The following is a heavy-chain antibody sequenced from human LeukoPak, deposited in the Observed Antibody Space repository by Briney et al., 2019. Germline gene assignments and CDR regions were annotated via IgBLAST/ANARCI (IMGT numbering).Heavy chain of an antibody. V-gene: IGHV3-21*01. CDR2: ISSSSSYL. CDR3: ARDRGGTAMALYYFDY. D-gene: IGHD5-18*01. CDR1: GFTFTSYT. J-gene: IGHJ4*02. Sequence: PGRSLRLSCTASGFTFTSYTMNWVRQAPGKGLEWVSSISSSSSYLYYADSVKGRFTISRDNAKNSLYLQMNSLRAEDTAVYYCARDRGGTAMALYYFDYWGQGTLVTVSS.